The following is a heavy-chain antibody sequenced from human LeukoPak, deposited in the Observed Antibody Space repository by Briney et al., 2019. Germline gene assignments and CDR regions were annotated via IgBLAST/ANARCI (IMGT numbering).Heavy chain of an antibody. CDR3: AKEGEYYDFWSGYYSVIYYFDY. CDR1: GFTFSSYA. J-gene: IGHJ4*02. CDR2: ISGSGGST. D-gene: IGHD3-3*01. V-gene: IGHV3-23*01. Sequence: PGGSLRLSCAASGFTFSSYAMSWVRQAPGKGLEWVSAISGSGGSTYYADSVKGRFTISRGNSKNTLYLQMNSLRAEDTAVYYCAKEGEYYDFWSGYYSVIYYFDYWGQGTLVTVSS.